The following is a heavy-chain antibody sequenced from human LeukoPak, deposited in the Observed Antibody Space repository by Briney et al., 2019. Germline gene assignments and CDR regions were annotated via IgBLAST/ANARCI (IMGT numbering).Heavy chain of an antibody. Sequence: SVKVSCKASGGTFSSYAISWVRQAPGQGLEWMGGIIPIFGTANYAQKFQGRVTITADKSTSTAYMELSSLRSGDTAVYYCAEGYYYGSGSSFDYWGQGTLVTVSS. V-gene: IGHV1-69*06. D-gene: IGHD3-10*01. CDR1: GGTFSSYA. CDR3: AEGYYYGSGSSFDY. J-gene: IGHJ4*02. CDR2: IIPIFGTA.